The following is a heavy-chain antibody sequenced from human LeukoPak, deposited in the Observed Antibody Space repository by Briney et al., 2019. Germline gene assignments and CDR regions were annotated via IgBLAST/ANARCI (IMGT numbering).Heavy chain of an antibody. CDR2: ISWNSGSI. Sequence: GRSLRLSCAGSGFTFYDYAMHWVRQAPGKGLEWVSGISWNSGSIGYADSVKGRFTISRDNAKNSLYLQMNSLRAEDTTLYYCAKDNYYGTGSYYKTVDWSQRTLVTVSS. V-gene: IGHV3-9*01. CDR1: GFTFYDYA. J-gene: IGHJ4*02. CDR3: AKDNYYGTGSYYKTVD. D-gene: IGHD3-10*01.